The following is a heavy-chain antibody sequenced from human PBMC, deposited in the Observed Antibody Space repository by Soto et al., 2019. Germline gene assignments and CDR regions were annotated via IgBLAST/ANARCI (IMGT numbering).Heavy chain of an antibody. D-gene: IGHD1-1*01. V-gene: IGHV3-53*01. CDR1: GLTISGKKY. CDR3: ATWHAREHAFAV. J-gene: IGHJ3*01. CDR2: LYDVDGS. Sequence: DVQLVESGGGLIQPGESLRLSCAAFGLTISGKKYVAWVRQAPGKGLEWVSALYDVDGSFYADSVTGRFTTSSDSSKTTVYLQMNDLRPDVTAVYYCATWHAREHAFAVSGQGTTVTISS.